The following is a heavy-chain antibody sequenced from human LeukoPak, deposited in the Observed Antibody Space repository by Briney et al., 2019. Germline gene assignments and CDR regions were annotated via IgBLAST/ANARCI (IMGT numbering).Heavy chain of an antibody. V-gene: IGHV4-59*01. CDR3: ASNTGTVFDY. D-gene: IGHD7-27*01. J-gene: IGHJ4*02. CDR2: VYYTGST. Sequence: PSETLSLTCSVSGDFITAYYWSWIRQSPVKGLEWIGYVYYTGSTEYNPSLRSRVTISLEKSKHQFSLNLTSVTAADTAVYYCASNTGTVFDYWGQGALVTVSS. CDR1: GDFITAYY.